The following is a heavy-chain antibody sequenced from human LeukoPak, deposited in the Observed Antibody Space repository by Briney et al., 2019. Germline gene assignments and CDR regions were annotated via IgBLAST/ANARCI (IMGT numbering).Heavy chain of an antibody. Sequence: GGSLRLSCAASGFTFSSYIMNWVRQAPGKGLEWVSAISGSGGSTYYADSVKGRFTISRDNSKNTLYLQMNSLRAEDTAVYYCASVAAAGTFYFDYWGQGTLVTVSS. V-gene: IGHV3-23*01. CDR1: GFTFSSYI. CDR2: ISGSGGST. CDR3: ASVAAAGTFYFDY. D-gene: IGHD6-13*01. J-gene: IGHJ4*02.